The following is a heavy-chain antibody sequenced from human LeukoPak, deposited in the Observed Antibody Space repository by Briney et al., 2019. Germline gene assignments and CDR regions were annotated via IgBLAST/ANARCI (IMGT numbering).Heavy chain of an antibody. CDR3: ARGRTGIDAFDI. J-gene: IGHJ3*02. CDR2: IKQDGSEK. Sequence: PWGSLRLSCAASGFTFSDHYMDWVRQAPGKGLEWVANIKQDGSEKYYVDSVKGRFTISRDNAKNSLYLQMNSLRADDTAVYYCARGRTGIDAFDIWGQGTMRTVSS. CDR1: GFTFSDHY. V-gene: IGHV3-7*05. D-gene: IGHD7-27*01.